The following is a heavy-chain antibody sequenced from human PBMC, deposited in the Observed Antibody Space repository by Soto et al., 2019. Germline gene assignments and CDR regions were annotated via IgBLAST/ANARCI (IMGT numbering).Heavy chain of an antibody. V-gene: IGHV4-59*01. D-gene: IGHD3-22*01. CDR1: GGSISSYY. CDR2: IYYSGST. Sequence: PSETLSLTCTVSGGSISSYYWSWIRQPPGKGLEWIGYIYYSGSTNYNPSLKSRVTISVDTSKNQFSLKLSSVTAADTAVYYCARDYTSSYNYDSTNYGYFDFWGLGTLVTVSS. CDR3: ARDYTSSYNYDSTNYGYFDF. J-gene: IGHJ4*02.